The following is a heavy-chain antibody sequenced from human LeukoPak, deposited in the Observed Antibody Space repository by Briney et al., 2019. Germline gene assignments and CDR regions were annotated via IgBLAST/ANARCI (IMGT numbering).Heavy chain of an antibody. J-gene: IGHJ5*02. CDR2: IYYSGST. D-gene: IGHD4-11*01. V-gene: IGHV4-31*03. CDR1: GGSISSGGYY. CDR3: ARAFKASTYSRNWFDP. Sequence: PSETLSLTCTVSGGSISSGGYYWSWIRQHPGKGLEWIGYIYYSGSTYYNPSLKSRVTISVDTSKNQFSLKLSSVTAADTAVYCCARAFKASTYSRNWFDPWGQGTLVTVSS.